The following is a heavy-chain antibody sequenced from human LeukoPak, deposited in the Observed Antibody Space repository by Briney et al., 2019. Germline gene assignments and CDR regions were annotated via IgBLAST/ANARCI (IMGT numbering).Heavy chain of an antibody. CDR1: GYTFTSYG. V-gene: IGHV1-18*01. D-gene: IGHD3-22*01. CDR3: ARVHPSTITMTMIVVAYQDY. Sequence: ASVKVSCKASGYTFTSYGISWVRQAPGQGLEWLAWIRTYNGNTNYAQKFQGRVTMTTDTSTSTAYMELRSLRSDDTAVYYCARVHPSTITMTMIVVAYQDYWGQGTLVTVSS. J-gene: IGHJ4*02. CDR2: IRTYNGNT.